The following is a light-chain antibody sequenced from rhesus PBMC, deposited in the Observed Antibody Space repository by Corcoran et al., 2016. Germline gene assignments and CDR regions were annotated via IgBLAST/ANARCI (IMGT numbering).Light chain of an antibody. V-gene: IGKV1-43*02. CDR2: AAS. CDR1: QGISTY. Sequence: DIRMTQSPSSLSASVGDRVTITCRASQGISTYLNWYQQKKGKAPKRLIYAASILESGVPSRFSGSGSRTDFTLTIRSLQPEDFATYFCLQYNMDPFTFGPGTKLDIK. CDR3: LQYNMDPFT. J-gene: IGKJ3*01.